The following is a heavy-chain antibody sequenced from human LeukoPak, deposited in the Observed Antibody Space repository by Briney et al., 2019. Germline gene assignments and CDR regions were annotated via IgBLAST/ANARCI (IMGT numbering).Heavy chain of an antibody. D-gene: IGHD2-2*01. CDR2: ISGSGGST. CDR1: GFTFSSYA. CDR3: AKDSAVVVPAALNWFDP. J-gene: IGHJ5*02. Sequence: GGSLRLSCAASGFTFSSYAMSWVRQAPGKGLEWVSAISGSGGSTYYADSVKGRFTISRDNSKNTLYLQMNSLRAEDTAVYYCAKDSAVVVPAALNWFDPWGQGTLVTVSS. V-gene: IGHV3-23*01.